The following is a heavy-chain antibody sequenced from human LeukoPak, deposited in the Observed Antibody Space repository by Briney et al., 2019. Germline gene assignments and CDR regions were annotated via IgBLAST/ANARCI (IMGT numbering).Heavy chain of an antibody. CDR1: GGSISSGSYC. J-gene: IGHJ6*03. CDR2: ISSSGST. D-gene: IGHD1-1*01. V-gene: IGHV4-61*09. CDR3: ARQRGGTTRGYYYYYMDV. Sequence: KPSETLSLTCTVSGGSISSGSYCWNWIRQPAGKGLVWIGHISSSGSTNYNPSLKSRVTISVDTSKNQFSLKLSSVTAADTAVYYCARQRGGTTRGYYYYYMDVWGKGTTVTISS.